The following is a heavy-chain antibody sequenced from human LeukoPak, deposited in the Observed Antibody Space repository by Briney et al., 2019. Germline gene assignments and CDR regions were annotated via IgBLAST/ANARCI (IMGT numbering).Heavy chain of an antibody. V-gene: IGHV3-48*03. CDR2: ISSSGSTI. J-gene: IGHJ4*02. CDR3: ATGVL. CDR1: GFTFSSYE. Sequence: GGSLRLSCAASGFTFSSYEMNWVRQAPGKGLGWLSYISSSGSTIYYADSVKGRFTISRDNAKSSLYLQVISLRAEDTAVYYCATGVLWGQGTLVTVSS.